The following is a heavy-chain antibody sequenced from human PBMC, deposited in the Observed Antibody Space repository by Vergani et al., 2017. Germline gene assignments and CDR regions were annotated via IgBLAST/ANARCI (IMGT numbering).Heavy chain of an antibody. V-gene: IGHV3-30-3*01. CDR1: GFTFSSYA. J-gene: IGHJ5*02. CDR2: ISYDGSNK. Sequence: QVQLVESGGGVVQPGRSLRLSCAASGFTFSSYAMHWVRQAPGKGLEWGAVISYDGSNKYYADSVKGRFTISRDNSKNTLYLQMNSLRAEDTAVYYCARPVVGAAITHPFDPWGQGTLVTVSS. CDR3: ARPVVGAAITHPFDP. D-gene: IGHD2-15*01.